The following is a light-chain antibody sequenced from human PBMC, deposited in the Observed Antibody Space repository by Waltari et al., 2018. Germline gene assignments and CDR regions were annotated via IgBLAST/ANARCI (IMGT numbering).Light chain of an antibody. CDR1: HGISNY. V-gene: IGKV1-9*01. Sequence: IKVTKSPSSLSSSLGGRITITCRASHGISNYLSWYQQKPGKAPKLLIYAASTLQSGVPSRFSGSGSGTEFTLTISSLQPEDFATYYCQQLNSYPWTFGQGTKVEIK. CDR3: QQLNSYPWT. CDR2: AAS. J-gene: IGKJ1*01.